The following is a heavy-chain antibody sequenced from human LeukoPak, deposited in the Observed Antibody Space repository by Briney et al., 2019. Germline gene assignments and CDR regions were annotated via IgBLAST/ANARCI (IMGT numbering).Heavy chain of an antibody. D-gene: IGHD3-22*01. J-gene: IGHJ4*02. CDR3: AANAYYYDSSGYPGY. Sequence: SETLSLTCTVSGGSISSYYWSWIRQPPGKGLEWIGSIYYSGSTNYNPSLKSRVTISVDTSKNQFSLKLSSVTAADTAVYYCAANAYYYDSSGYPGYWGQGTLVTVSS. CDR2: IYYSGST. V-gene: IGHV4-59*08. CDR1: GGSISSYY.